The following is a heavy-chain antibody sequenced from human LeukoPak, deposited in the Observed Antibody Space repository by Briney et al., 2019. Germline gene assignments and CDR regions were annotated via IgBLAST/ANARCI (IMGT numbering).Heavy chain of an antibody. CDR1: GFTVTNKY. V-gene: IGHV3-30*18. CDR2: ISYDGSNK. J-gene: IGHJ4*02. Sequence: GGSLRLSCAASGFTVTNKYMSWVRQAPGKGLEWVAVISYDGSNKYYADSVKGRFTISRDNSKNTLYLQMNSLRAEDTAVYYCAKIGSAVAGGRTDYWGQGTLVTVSS. CDR3: AKIGSAVAGGRTDY. D-gene: IGHD6-19*01.